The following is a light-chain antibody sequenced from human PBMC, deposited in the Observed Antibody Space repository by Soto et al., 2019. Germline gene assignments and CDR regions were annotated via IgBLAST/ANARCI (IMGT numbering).Light chain of an antibody. CDR1: QSVSTF. V-gene: IGKV3-11*02. Sequence: EIVLTHSPATLSLSPGERAILSFSSSQSVSTFLAWFQQKPGQPPRLLIYNASNRTTGIPARFSGSGSGRDFTLTISSLEPEDFAVYYCQQRGDWPPITFGQGTRLEIK. CDR3: QQRGDWPPIT. CDR2: NAS. J-gene: IGKJ5*01.